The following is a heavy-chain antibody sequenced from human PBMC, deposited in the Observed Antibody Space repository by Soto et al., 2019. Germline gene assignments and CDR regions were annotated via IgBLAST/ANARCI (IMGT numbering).Heavy chain of an antibody. D-gene: IGHD2-15*01. CDR2: MNPSSGNV. Sequence: ASVKVSCKASGYTFTNHDINWVRQATGQGLEWMGWMNPSSGNVGYSQKFQGRVTMTRNTSTSTAYMELSSLRSEDTAVYYCARDLGGWPDYWGQGTLVTVSS. CDR1: GYTFTNHD. V-gene: IGHV1-8*01. CDR3: ARDLGGWPDY. J-gene: IGHJ4*02.